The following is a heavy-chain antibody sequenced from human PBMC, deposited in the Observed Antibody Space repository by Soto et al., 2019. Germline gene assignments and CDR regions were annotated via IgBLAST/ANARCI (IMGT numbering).Heavy chain of an antibody. CDR3: ATAAPVEMATGPGY. D-gene: IGHD5-12*01. CDR2: ISWNSGSI. Sequence: PGGSLRLSCAASGFTFDDYAMHWVRQAPGKGLEWVSGISWNSGSIGYADSVKGRFTISRDNAKNSLYLQMNSLRAEDTALYYCATAAPVEMATGPGYWGQGTLVTVSS. V-gene: IGHV3-9*01. CDR1: GFTFDDYA. J-gene: IGHJ4*02.